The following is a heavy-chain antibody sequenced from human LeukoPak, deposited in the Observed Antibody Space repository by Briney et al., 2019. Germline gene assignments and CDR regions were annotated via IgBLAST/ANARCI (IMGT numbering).Heavy chain of an antibody. V-gene: IGHV4-59*08. Sequence: SETLPLTRTVSGGSISTYYWSWIRQPPGKGLEWIGYIHYSGSTNYNPFLKSRVTISVDTSKNQFSLKLTSVTAADTAVYYCARISRVTTLVTPEFDYWGQGTLVTVSS. D-gene: IGHD4-23*01. CDR2: IHYSGST. CDR3: ARISRVTTLVTPEFDY. J-gene: IGHJ4*02. CDR1: GGSISTYY.